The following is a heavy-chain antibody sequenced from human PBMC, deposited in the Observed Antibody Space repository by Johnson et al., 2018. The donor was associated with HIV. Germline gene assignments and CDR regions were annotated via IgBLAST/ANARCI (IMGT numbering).Heavy chain of an antibody. J-gene: IGHJ3*02. Sequence: VQLVESGGGLVQPGGSLRLSCAASGLTVSTNDINWVRQAPGKGLEWVAIISSGDSTYYADSLEGRFTSSRDKSKNTVYLQMNSLRVEDTAVYYCARDGPGDGNAMGGSGAFDIWGQGTMVTVSS. CDR2: ISSGDST. D-gene: IGHD5-24*01. CDR1: GLTVSTND. CDR3: ARDGPGDGNAMGGSGAFDI. V-gene: IGHV3-66*01.